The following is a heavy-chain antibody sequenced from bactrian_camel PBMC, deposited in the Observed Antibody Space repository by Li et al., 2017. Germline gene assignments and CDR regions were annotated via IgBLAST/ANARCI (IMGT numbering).Heavy chain of an antibody. CDR3: AAGESEGSSCFRDAY. D-gene: IGHD1*01. Sequence: HVQLVESGGGSVQDGGSLTLSCTASEYFRRSAYMGWFRQAPGKEREGVAISDRDGTTGYADSVKGRFTNSQDNTKNTVYLQMNSLKPEDTAMYYCAAGESEGSSCFRDAYWGQGTQVTVS. CDR2: SDRDGTT. J-gene: IGHJ4*01. CDR1: EYFRRSAY. V-gene: IGHV3S53*01.